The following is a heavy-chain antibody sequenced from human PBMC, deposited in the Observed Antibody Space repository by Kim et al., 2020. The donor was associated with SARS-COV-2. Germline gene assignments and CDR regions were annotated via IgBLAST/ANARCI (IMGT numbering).Heavy chain of an antibody. D-gene: IGHD1-26*01. CDR2: TYYRSKWYN. Sequence: SQTLSLTCAISGDSVSSNSAAWNWIRQSPSRGLEWLGRTYYRSKWYNDYAVSVKSRITINPDTSKNQFSLQLNSVTPEDTAVYYCARDVGGSYYEAHAFDIWGQGTMVTVSS. CDR1: GDSVSSNSAA. CDR3: ARDVGGSYYEAHAFDI. J-gene: IGHJ3*02. V-gene: IGHV6-1*01.